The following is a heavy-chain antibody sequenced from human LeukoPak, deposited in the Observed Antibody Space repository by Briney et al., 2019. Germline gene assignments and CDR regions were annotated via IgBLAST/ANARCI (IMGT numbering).Heavy chain of an antibody. Sequence: GESLKISCKGSGYSFTSYWIGWVRQMPGKGLEWMGIIYPGDSDTRYSPSFQGQVTISADKSISTAYLQWSSLKASDTAMYYCARRTGGIFGVVTDGWFDPRGQGTLVTVSS. D-gene: IGHD3-3*01. CDR1: GYSFTSYW. CDR2: IYPGDSDT. CDR3: ARRTGGIFGVVTDGWFDP. J-gene: IGHJ5*02. V-gene: IGHV5-51*01.